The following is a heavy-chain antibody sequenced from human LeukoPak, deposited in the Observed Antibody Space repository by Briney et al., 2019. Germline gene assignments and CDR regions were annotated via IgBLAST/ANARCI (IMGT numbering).Heavy chain of an antibody. CDR2: IKPDASEI. D-gene: IGHD5-18*01. CDR3: ARVGGYSYGYVFDY. J-gene: IGHJ4*02. V-gene: IGHV3-7*01. Sequence: GALRLSCAGSGFPFSTYWMSWVRQAPGKGLEWVADIKPDASEIYYLDSVKGRFTVSRDNAKTPLYLQMNSLRVEDTAVYYCARVGGYSYGYVFDYWGQGTLVTVSS. CDR1: GFPFSTYW.